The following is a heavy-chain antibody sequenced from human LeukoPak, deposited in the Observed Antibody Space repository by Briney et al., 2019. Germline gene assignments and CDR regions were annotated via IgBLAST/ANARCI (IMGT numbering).Heavy chain of an antibody. CDR3: ARLVAITANFDY. D-gene: IGHD3-22*01. J-gene: IGHJ4*02. CDR2: IYYSGST. CDR1: GGSISSSSYY. Sequence: SETLSLTCTVSGGSISSSSYYWGWIRQPPGKGLEWIGSIYYSGSTYYNPSLKSRVTISVDTSKNQFSLKLSSVTAADTAVYYCARLVAITANFDYWGRGTLVTVSS. V-gene: IGHV4-39*07.